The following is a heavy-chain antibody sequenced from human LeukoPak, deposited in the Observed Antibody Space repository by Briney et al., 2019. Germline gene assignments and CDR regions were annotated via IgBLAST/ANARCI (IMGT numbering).Heavy chain of an antibody. D-gene: IGHD5-24*01. CDR1: GFTFSSYA. V-gene: IGHV3-23*01. CDR2: ISGSGGST. J-gene: IGHJ4*02. CDR3: ARRIQGMAPYYFDY. Sequence: GGSLRLSCAASGFTFSSYAMSWVRQAPGKGLEWVSAISGSGGSTYYADSVKGRFTISRDNAKNTLYLQMNSLGAEDTAVYYCARRIQGMAPYYFDYWGQGTLVTVSS.